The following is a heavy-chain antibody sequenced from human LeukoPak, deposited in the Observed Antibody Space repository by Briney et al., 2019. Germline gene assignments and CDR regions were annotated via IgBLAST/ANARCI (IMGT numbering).Heavy chain of an antibody. V-gene: IGHV3-23*01. D-gene: IGHD2-15*01. CDR3: AKERYCSGGNCYPDDN. CDR1: GITFSSDA. CDR2: ISGGST. J-gene: IGHJ4*02. Sequence: HSGGSLRLSCAASGITFSSDAMSWVRQAPGKGLEWVSAISGGSTYYAGSVKGRFTISRDNSKNTLYLQMSSLRVEDTAIYYCAKERYCSGGNCYPDDNWGQGTLVTVSS.